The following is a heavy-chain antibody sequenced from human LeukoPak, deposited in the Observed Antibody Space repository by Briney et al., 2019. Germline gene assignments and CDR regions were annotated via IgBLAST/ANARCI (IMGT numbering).Heavy chain of an antibody. J-gene: IGHJ4*02. V-gene: IGHV3-11*04. Sequence: PGGSLRLSCAASGFTFSDYYMSWLRQAPGRGLEWVSYISSDSSTIYYADSVKGRFTISRDNAKNSLFLQMNSLRTEDTAVYYCANTEYQRLGTDYWGQGTLVTVSS. CDR1: GFTFSDYY. CDR2: ISSDSSTI. CDR3: ANTEYQRLGTDY. D-gene: IGHD2-2*01.